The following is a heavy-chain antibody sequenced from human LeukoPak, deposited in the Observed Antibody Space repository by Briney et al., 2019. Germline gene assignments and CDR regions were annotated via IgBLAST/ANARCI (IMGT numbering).Heavy chain of an antibody. CDR3: ARDARDVLLWFGEFFT. Sequence: ASVKVSCKASGYTFTGYYMHWVRQAPGQGLEWMGWINPNSGGTNYAQKFQGRVTMTTDTSTNTAYMDMRSLTSDDTAIYYCARDARDVLLWFGEFFTWAQGTLVTVSS. J-gene: IGHJ5*02. V-gene: IGHV1-2*02. CDR2: INPNSGGT. D-gene: IGHD3-10*01. CDR1: GYTFTGYY.